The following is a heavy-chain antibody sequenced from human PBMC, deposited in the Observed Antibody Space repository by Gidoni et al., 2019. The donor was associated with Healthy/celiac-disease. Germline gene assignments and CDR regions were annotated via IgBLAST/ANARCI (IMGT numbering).Heavy chain of an antibody. V-gene: IGHV1-69*01. J-gene: IGHJ3*02. CDR1: GGTFSSYA. CDR2: IIPIFGTA. Sequence: QVQLVQSGAEVKKPGSSVKVSCKASGGTFSSYAISWVRQAPGQGLEWMGGIIPIFGTANYAQKFQGRVTITADESTSTAYMELSSLRYEDTAVYYCAREAYYDSSGYEGRGQHDAFDIWGQGTMVTVSS. D-gene: IGHD3-22*01. CDR3: AREAYYDSSGYEGRGQHDAFDI.